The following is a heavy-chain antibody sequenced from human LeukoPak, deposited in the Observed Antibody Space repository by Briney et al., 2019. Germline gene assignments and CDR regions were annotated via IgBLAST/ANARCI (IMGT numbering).Heavy chain of an antibody. CDR3: ARDLRGSSSWYDY. Sequence: ASVRVSCKASEGTFNSYGISWVRQAPGQGLEWMGRIIPILGITNYAQKFQGRVTITADKSTNTAYMELSSLRSEDTAVFYCARDLRGSSSWYDYWGQGTLVTVSS. CDR2: IIPILGIT. CDR1: EGTFNSYG. J-gene: IGHJ4*02. V-gene: IGHV1-69*04. D-gene: IGHD6-13*01.